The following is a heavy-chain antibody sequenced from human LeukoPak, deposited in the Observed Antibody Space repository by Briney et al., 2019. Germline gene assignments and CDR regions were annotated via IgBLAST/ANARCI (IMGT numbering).Heavy chain of an antibody. CDR1: GFTFSGYG. V-gene: IGHV3-74*01. D-gene: IGHD3-16*02. CDR3: ARQIEGGYHAFDI. Sequence: GRSLRLSCAASGFTFSGYGIHWVRQAPGKGLEWVSRISRDGSSTIYADSVKGRFTISRDNARDTLYLQMSSLRAEDTAVYYCARQIEGGYHAFDIWGQGTMVPVSS. CDR2: ISRDGSST. J-gene: IGHJ3*02.